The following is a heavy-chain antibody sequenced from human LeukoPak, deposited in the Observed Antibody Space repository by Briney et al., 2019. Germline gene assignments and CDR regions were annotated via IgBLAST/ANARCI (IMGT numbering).Heavy chain of an antibody. V-gene: IGHV3-23*01. J-gene: IGHJ4*02. CDR2: ISGSGGST. CDR1: GFTFSSYA. D-gene: IGHD3-10*01. CDR3: AKDPTYYCSGS. Sequence: GGSLRLSCAASGFTFSSYAMSWVRQAPGKGLEWVSGISGSGGSTYYADSVKGRFTISRDNSKKTVYLQMNSLRAEDTAVYYCAKDPTYYCSGSGGQGTLVTVSS.